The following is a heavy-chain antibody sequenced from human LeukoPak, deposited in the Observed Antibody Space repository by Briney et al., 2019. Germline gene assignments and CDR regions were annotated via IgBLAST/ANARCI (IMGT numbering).Heavy chain of an antibody. CDR1: GFTFDDYA. Sequence: GRSLRLSCAASGFTFDDYAMHWVRQAPGKGLEWVSGISWNSGSIGYADSVKGRFTISRDNAKNSLYLQMNSLRAEDTALYYCARENGARDYVWGSYRQNWFDPWGQGTLVTVSS. D-gene: IGHD3-16*02. V-gene: IGHV3-9*01. J-gene: IGHJ5*02. CDR2: ISWNSGSI. CDR3: ARENGARDYVWGSYRQNWFDP.